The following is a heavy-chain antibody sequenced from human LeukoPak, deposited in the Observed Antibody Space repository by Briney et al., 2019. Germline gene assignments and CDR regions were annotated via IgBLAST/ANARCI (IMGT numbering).Heavy chain of an antibody. Sequence: GGSLRLSCAASGFTFSSYGMHWVRQAPGKGLEWVAVIWYDGSNKYYADSVKGRFTISRDNSKNTLYLQMNSLRAEDTAVYYCAREDYGIAVAGSYRPPHYWGQGTLVTVSS. D-gene: IGHD6-19*01. J-gene: IGHJ4*02. CDR3: AREDYGIAVAGSYRPPHY. V-gene: IGHV3-33*01. CDR2: IWYDGSNK. CDR1: GFTFSSYG.